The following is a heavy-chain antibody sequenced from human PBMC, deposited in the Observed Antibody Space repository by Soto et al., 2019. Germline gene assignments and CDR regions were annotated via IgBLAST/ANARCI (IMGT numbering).Heavy chain of an antibody. CDR2: IIPIFGTA. CDR1: GGTFISYA. Sequence: ASVKVSCKACGGTFISYAISWVRQAPGQGLEWMGGIIPIFGTANYSKEFQGRLTLTSDMPSRTVYMQLSNLRSDDTAVYYCAGASSRVSSVVAAYWGQGTLVTVSS. V-gene: IGHV1-69*05. J-gene: IGHJ4*02. D-gene: IGHD2-15*01. CDR3: AGASSRVSSVVAAY.